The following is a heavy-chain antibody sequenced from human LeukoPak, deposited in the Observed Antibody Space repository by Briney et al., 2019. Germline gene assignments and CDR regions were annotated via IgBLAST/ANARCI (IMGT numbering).Heavy chain of an antibody. CDR3: AREYSSFDY. D-gene: IGHD2-21*01. CDR1: GGSIRDYY. CDR2: ISYSGST. Sequence: SETLSLTCTVSGGSIRDYYWHWIRQPPRKGLEWIGFISYSGSTNYNPSLKSRVTISIDPSKNQFSLKLSSVTAADTAVYYCAREYSSFDYWGQGTLVTVSS. V-gene: IGHV4-59*01. J-gene: IGHJ4*02.